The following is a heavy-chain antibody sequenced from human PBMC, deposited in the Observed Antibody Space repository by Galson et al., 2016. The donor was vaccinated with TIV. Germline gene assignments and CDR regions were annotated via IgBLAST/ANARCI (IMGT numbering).Heavy chain of an antibody. Sequence: QSGAEVKKPGESLKISCKGSRYNFASHWIGWVRQMPGKGPEWMGIIFPGDSDTRYSPSFQGQVTMSADKSISTAYLQWSSLKASDSAIYYCARHGRRGPDFYGFDVWGQGTKVIVSS. V-gene: IGHV5-51*01. J-gene: IGHJ3*01. CDR1: RYNFASHW. D-gene: IGHD3/OR15-3a*01. CDR2: IFPGDSDT. CDR3: ARHGRRGPDFYGFDV.